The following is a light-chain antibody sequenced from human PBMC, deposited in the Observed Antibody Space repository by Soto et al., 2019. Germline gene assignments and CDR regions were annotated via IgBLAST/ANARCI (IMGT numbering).Light chain of an antibody. Sequence: QSALTQPASVSGSPGQSITISCTGTSSDVGNYIFVSWYRQHPGKAPKLMIYDINNRPSGVSNRFSGSKSGNTASLTISGLQAEDEADYYCCSYTGSLTLLFGGGTKVTVL. CDR2: DIN. V-gene: IGLV2-14*01. J-gene: IGLJ2*01. CDR3: CSYTGSLTLL. CDR1: SSDVGNYIF.